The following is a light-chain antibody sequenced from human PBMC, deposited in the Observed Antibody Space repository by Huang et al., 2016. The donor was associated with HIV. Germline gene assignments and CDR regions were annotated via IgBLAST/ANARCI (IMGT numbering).Light chain of an antibody. CDR3: MQSLQIPWT. J-gene: IGKJ1*01. V-gene: IGKV2-28*01. Sequence: DIVMTQSPVPLPVTPGEPASISCRSSQSLLHSNGYNCLDWYLQKPGQSPQLLIYLGSNRASGVPDRFSGSGSGTDFTLKISRVEAEDVGVYYCMQSLQIPWTFGQGTKVEI. CDR1: QSLLHSNGYNC. CDR2: LGS.